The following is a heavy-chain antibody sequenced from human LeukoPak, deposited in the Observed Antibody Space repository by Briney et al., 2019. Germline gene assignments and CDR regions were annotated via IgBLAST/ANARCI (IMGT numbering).Heavy chain of an antibody. CDR1: GXSFSGYY. J-gene: IGHJ4*02. CDR3: ARGLIRIAAAGPFDY. V-gene: IGHV4-34*01. D-gene: IGHD6-13*01. Sequence: SETLSLTCAVYGXSFSGYYWSWIRQPPGKGLEWIGEINHSGSTNYNPSLKSRVTISVDTSKNQFSLKLSSVTAADTAVYYCARGLIRIAAAGPFDYWGQGTMVTVSS. CDR2: INHSGST.